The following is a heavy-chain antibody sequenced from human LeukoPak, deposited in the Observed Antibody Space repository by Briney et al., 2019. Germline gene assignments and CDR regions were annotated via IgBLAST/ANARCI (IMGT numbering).Heavy chain of an antibody. V-gene: IGHV3-74*01. J-gene: IGHJ4*02. D-gene: IGHD3-3*01. CDR2: INSDGSST. CDR1: GFTFSSYW. CDR3: AREEDDFWSGYPSPLDY. Sequence: GGSLRLSCAASGFTFSSYWMHWVRQAPGKGLVWVSRINSDGSSTSYADSVKGRFTISRDNAKNTLYLQMNSLRAEDTAVYYCAREEDDFWSGYPSPLDYWGQGTLVTVSS.